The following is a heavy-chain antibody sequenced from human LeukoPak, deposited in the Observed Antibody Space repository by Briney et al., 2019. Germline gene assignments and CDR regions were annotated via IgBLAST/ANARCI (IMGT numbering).Heavy chain of an antibody. CDR3: ARVQFSKVVRGVMGSDGQNYYYYYMDV. J-gene: IGHJ6*03. V-gene: IGHV1-8*01. Sequence: ASVKVSCKASGYTFTSYDINWVRQATGQGLEWMGWMNPNSGNTGYAQKFQGRVTMTRNTSISTAYMELSSLRSEDTAVYYCARVQFSKVVRGVMGSDGQNYYYYYMDVWGKGITVTVSS. CDR2: MNPNSGNT. CDR1: GYTFTSYD. D-gene: IGHD3-10*01.